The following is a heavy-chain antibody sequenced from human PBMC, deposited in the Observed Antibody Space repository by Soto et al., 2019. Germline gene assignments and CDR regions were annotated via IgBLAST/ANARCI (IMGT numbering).Heavy chain of an antibody. V-gene: IGHV3-30*18. D-gene: IGHD3-22*01. CDR2: ISFDGTET. J-gene: IGHJ4*02. CDR3: AKGHYYDSTGAYSCADH. CDR1: GFTFSRYG. Sequence: QVQLVQSGGGVVQPGRSLRLSCAASGFTFSRYGMHWVRQAPGKGLEWVAIISFDGTETYFADSVKGRLTISRDNSKNTLDLQMNSLRAEDTAVYYCAKGHYYDSTGAYSCADHWGQGTLVTVSS.